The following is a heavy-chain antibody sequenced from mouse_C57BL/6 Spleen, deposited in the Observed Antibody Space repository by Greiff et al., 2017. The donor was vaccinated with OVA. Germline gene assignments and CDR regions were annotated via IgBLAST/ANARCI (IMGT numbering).Heavy chain of an antibody. D-gene: IGHD2-3*01. J-gene: IGHJ3*01. CDR3: TRDTDGYYLAY. V-gene: IGHV5-9-1*02. Sequence: EVQLVESGEGLVKPGGSLKLSCAASGFTFSSYAMSWVRQTPEKRLEWVAYISSGGDYIYYADTVKGRFTISRDNARNTLYLQMSSLKSEDTARYYCTRDTDGYYLAYWGQGTLVTVSA. CDR2: ISSGGDYI. CDR1: GFTFSSYA.